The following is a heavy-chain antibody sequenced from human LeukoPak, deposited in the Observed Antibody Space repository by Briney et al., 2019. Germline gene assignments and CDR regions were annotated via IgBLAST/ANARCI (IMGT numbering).Heavy chain of an antibody. J-gene: IGHJ5*02. CDR3: ARGDDLLTGSYDWFNP. Sequence: PSETLPLTCAVSGVSMNNNYWAWTRQSPGGKLEWIGYMSFSGSATYNPSLNSRVSISVDSSKNQFSLDLTSLTAADTAVYYCARGDDLLTGSYDWFNPWGQGTLVIVSS. D-gene: IGHD3-9*01. CDR1: GVSMNNNY. V-gene: IGHV4-4*09. CDR2: MSFSGSA.